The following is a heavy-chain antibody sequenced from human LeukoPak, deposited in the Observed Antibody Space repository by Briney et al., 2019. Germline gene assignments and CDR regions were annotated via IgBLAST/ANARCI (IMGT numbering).Heavy chain of an antibody. V-gene: IGHV4-39*01. CDR3: ARYRQTTMLDL. J-gene: IGHJ5*02. D-gene: IGHD4-17*01. CDR2: IYYSGSSGIT. Sequence: SETLSLTCTVSGGSLTSSGYYWGWIRQPPGKGLEWIGLIYYSGSSGITYYNPSLKSRVTISMDTSKNQFSLTVSSVTAADTAVYYCARYRQTTMLDLWGQGTLVTVSS. CDR1: GGSLTSSGYY.